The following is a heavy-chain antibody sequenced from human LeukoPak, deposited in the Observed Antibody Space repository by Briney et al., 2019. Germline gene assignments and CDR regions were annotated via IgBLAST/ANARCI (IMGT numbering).Heavy chain of an antibody. D-gene: IGHD2-15*01. J-gene: IGHJ5*02. CDR3: EDGIRYCSGGSCYSGVWSWFDP. CDR1: GGSFSGYY. Sequence: PSETLSLTCAVYGGSFSGYYGSWLRQPPGKGLEWIGEINHSGSTNYNPSLKSRVTISVDTSKNQFSLQLSSVTAAETFFFQAEDGIRYCSGGSCYSGVWSWFDPWGQGTLVTVSS. V-gene: IGHV4-34*01. CDR2: INHSGST.